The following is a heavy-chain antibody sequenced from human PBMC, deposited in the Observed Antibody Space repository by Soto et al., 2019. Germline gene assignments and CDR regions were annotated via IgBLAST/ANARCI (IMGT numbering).Heavy chain of an antibody. J-gene: IGHJ5*02. CDR3: VRIRYQLPSSVLWLDP. CDR1: GGFLSESY. CDR2: INHVGGT. V-gene: IGHV4-34*01. D-gene: IGHD3-16*01. Sequence: SETLSLTCAVYGGFLSESYWTRIRQPPGKGLEWIGEINHVGGTNYNPSLKSRVTMSVDTSQNQFSLRLISVTAADTAMYFCVRIRYQLPSSVLWLDPWGQGTPVTVSS.